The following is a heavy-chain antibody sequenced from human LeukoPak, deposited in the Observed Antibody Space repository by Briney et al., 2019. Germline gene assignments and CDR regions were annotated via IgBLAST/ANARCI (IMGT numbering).Heavy chain of an antibody. CDR1: VFTFSDLG. CDR2: MRNDWSND. D-gene: IGHD6-13*01. CDR3: VKGGSSSHNWFDP. Sequence: GGSLRLSCAAWVFTFSDLGMHGVRRARGRGLVGVVFMRNDWSNDYCPDSVKGRFTISRDNSRTTMYLQMHSLRIEDTAVYYCVKGGSSSHNWFDPWGQGILVTVSS. V-gene: IGHV3-30*02. J-gene: IGHJ5*02.